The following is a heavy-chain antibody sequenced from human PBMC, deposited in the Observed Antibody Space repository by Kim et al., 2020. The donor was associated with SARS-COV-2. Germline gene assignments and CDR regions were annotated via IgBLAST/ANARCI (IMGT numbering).Heavy chain of an antibody. CDR2: ISYDGSNK. V-gene: IGHV3-30*18. J-gene: IGHJ6*02. Sequence: GGSLRLSCAASGFTFSSYGMHWVRQAPGKGLEWVAVISYDGSNKYYADSVKGRFTISRDNSKNTLYLQMNSLRAEDTAVYYCAKDLATSSSWYVYGYYYYGMDVWGQGTTVTVSS. CDR1: GFTFSSYG. D-gene: IGHD6-13*01. CDR3: AKDLATSSSWYVYGYYYYGMDV.